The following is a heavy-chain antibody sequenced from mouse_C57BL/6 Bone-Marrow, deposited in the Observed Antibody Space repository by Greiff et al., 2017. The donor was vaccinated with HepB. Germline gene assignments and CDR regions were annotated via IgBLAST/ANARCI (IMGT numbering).Heavy chain of an antibody. Sequence: VQLQQSGPVLVKPGASVKMSCKASGYTFTDYYMYWVKQSHGKSLEWIGVINPYNGGTSYNQKFKGKATLTVDKSSSTAYMELNSLTSEDSAVYYCARGMVKGDMDDWGKGTSGTVAS. CDR1: GYTFTDYY. CDR3: ARGMVKGDMDD. CDR2: INPYNGGT. J-gene: IGHJ4*01. D-gene: IGHD2-3*01. V-gene: IGHV1-19*01.